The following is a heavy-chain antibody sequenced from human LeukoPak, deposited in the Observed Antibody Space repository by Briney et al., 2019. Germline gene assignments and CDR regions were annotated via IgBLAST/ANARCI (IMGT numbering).Heavy chain of an antibody. V-gene: IGHV3-11*01. Sequence: GGSLRLSCAASGFSISDHYMSWIRKSPGKGLELISYVTSSGSSTKYADSVKGRFTISRGNAKNSVALQMNSLRAEDTAVYYCTRERRGSYYAFESWGEGTLVTVSS. J-gene: IGHJ4*02. CDR3: TRERRGSYYAFES. CDR1: GFSISDHY. D-gene: IGHD3-10*01. CDR2: VTSSGSST.